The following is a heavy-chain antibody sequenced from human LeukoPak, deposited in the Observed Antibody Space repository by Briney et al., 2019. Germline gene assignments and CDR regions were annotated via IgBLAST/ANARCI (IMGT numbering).Heavy chain of an antibody. CDR3: ARDPAGHGRYFDY. V-gene: IGHV4-4*07. CDR1: GGSINGYF. D-gene: IGHD1-14*01. Sequence: SETLSLTCTVSGGSINGYFCTWLRQSAGAGLECIVRIHTSGTTYYNPSFKSRVSMSVDTSNNKFSLRLNSVSAADTAVYYCARDPAGHGRYFDYWGQGALVTVSS. CDR2: IHTSGTT. J-gene: IGHJ4*02.